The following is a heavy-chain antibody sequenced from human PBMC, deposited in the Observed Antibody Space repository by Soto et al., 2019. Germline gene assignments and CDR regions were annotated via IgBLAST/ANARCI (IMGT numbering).Heavy chain of an antibody. J-gene: IGHJ4*02. CDR3: ASGYYDSSGYHQPSFDY. CDR2: IYYSGST. V-gene: IGHV4-31*03. CDR1: GGSISSGGYY. Sequence: QVQLQESGPGLVKPSQTLSLTCTVSGGSISSGGYYWSWIRQHPGKGLEWIGYIYYSGSTYYNPSLKSRVTISVDTSKNQFSLKLSSVTAADTAVYYCASGYYDSSGYHQPSFDYWGQGTLVTVSS. D-gene: IGHD3-22*01.